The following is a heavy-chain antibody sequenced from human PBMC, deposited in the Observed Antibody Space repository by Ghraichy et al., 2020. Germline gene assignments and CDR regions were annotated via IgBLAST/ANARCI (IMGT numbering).Heavy chain of an antibody. Sequence: SETLSLTCAVYGGSFSGYYWSWIRQPPGKGLEWIGEINHSGSTNYNPSLKSRVTISVDTSKNQFSLKLSSVTAADTAVYYCARSQSADYAINWFDPWGQGTLVTVSS. CDR3: ARSQSADYAINWFDP. V-gene: IGHV4-34*01. D-gene: IGHD4-17*01. J-gene: IGHJ5*02. CDR1: GGSFSGYY. CDR2: INHSGST.